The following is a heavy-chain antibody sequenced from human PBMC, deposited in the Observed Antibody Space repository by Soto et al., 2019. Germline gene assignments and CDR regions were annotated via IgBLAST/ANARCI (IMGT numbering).Heavy chain of an antibody. CDR1: GGSISSISYY. D-gene: IGHD3-10*01. CDR3: ARGDEAPMDY. V-gene: IGHV4-39*01. J-gene: IGHJ4*02. Sequence: SGTLSLTCTVSGGSISSISYYWVGIRQPPGKGLEWIGSTYYSGSTYYNPSLKSRVTISVDTSKNQFSLKVSSVTAADMAVYYCARGDEAPMDYWGQGTLVTSPQ. CDR2: TYYSGST.